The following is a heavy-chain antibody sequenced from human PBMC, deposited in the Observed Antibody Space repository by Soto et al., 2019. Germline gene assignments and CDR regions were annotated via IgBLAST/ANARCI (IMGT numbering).Heavy chain of an antibody. CDR2: IDPSDSYT. CDR3: ARLSIEAYYYYGMDV. D-gene: IGHD6-6*01. Sequence: PGESLKISCKGSGYSFTSYWISWVRQMPGKGLEWMGRIDPSDSYTNYSPSFQGHVTISADKSISTAYLQWSSLKASDTAMYYCARLSIEAYYYYGMDVWGQGTTVTVSS. CDR1: GYSFTSYW. J-gene: IGHJ6*02. V-gene: IGHV5-10-1*01.